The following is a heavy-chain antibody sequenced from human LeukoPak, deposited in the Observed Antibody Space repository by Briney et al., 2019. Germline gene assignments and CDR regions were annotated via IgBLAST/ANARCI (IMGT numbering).Heavy chain of an antibody. CDR1: GGSISSYY. D-gene: IGHD5-18*01. V-gene: IGHV4-59*01. CDR2: IYYSGST. CDR3: ARDPGEYSYGYGYYYYYGMDV. Sequence: SETLSLTCTVSGGSISSYYWSWIRQPPGKGLEWIGYIYYSGSTNYNPSLKSRVTISVDTSKNQFSLKLSSVTAADTAVYYCARDPGEYSYGYGYYYYYGMDVGGQGTTVTVSS. J-gene: IGHJ6*02.